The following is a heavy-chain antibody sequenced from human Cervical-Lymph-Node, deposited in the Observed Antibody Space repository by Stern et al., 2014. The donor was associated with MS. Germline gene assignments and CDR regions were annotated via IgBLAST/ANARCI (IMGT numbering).Heavy chain of an antibody. Sequence: QVQLVQSGAEVKKPGSSVRVSCKASGGTFSSYAISWVRQAPGQGLEWMGGIIPIFGKANYAQKLQGRVTLTADDSTSTDYMEVRSLSAENTALYYGASSVGELTPEAVWGQGTTVTVFS. J-gene: IGHJ6*02. V-gene: IGHV1-69*01. D-gene: IGHD3-10*01. CDR1: GGTFSSYA. CDR3: ASSVGELTPEAV. CDR2: IIPIFGKA.